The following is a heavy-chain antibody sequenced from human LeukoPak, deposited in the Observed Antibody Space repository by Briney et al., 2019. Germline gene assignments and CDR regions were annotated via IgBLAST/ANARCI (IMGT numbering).Heavy chain of an antibody. CDR3: AKDNRLSFWSDYYGDY. CDR1: GFTFSSYA. CDR2: ISGSGGST. J-gene: IGHJ4*02. D-gene: IGHD3-3*01. Sequence: GGSLRLSCAASGFTFSSYAMSWVPQAPGKGLEWVSAISGSGGSTYYADSVKGRFTISRDNSKNTLYLQMNSLRAEDTAVYYCAKDNRLSFWSDYYGDYWGQGTLVTVSS. V-gene: IGHV3-23*01.